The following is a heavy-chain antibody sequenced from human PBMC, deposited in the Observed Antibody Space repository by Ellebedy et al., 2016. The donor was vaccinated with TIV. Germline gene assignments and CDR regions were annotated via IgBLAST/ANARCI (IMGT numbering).Heavy chain of an antibody. CDR1: GFTFSASA. J-gene: IGHJ4*02. CDR3: TSNPGEQDRSCSGDCMYDY. V-gene: IGHV3-73*01. CDR2: IRSKADTYAT. D-gene: IGHD2-21*02. Sequence: PGGSLRLSCPASGFTFSASAMHWVRQASGKGLEWVGRIRSKADTYATAYTASVKGRFTISRDDSKNTAYLQMNSLKTEDTAVYYCTSNPGEQDRSCSGDCMYDYWGQGTLVTVSS.